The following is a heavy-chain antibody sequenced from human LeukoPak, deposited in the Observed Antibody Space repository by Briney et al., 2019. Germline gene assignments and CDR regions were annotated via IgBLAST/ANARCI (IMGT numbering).Heavy chain of an antibody. D-gene: IGHD2-8*02. Sequence: MPSETLSLTCSVSGGSISSSSHYWDWIRQPPGEGLEWIGSIYYSGSTYYNPSLKSRVTISVDTSKNQFSLKLISVTAADTAVYYCAREDTGGLDYWGQGIPVTVSP. CDR2: IYYSGST. J-gene: IGHJ4*02. V-gene: IGHV4-39*07. CDR3: AREDTGGLDY. CDR1: GGSISSSSHY.